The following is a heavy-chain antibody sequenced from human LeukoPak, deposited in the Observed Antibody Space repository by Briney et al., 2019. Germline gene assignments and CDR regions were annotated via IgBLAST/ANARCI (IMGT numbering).Heavy chain of an antibody. J-gene: IGHJ4*02. CDR1: GFTFSSYS. CDR3: ARDRIVATTPRLGYFDY. D-gene: IGHD5-12*01. V-gene: IGHV3-21*01. Sequence: PGGSLRLSCAASGFTFSSYSMNWVRQAPGKGLEWVSSISSSSSYIYYADSVKGRFTISRDNAKNSLYLQMNSLRAEDTAVYYCARDRIVATTPRLGYFDYWGQGTLVTVSS. CDR2: ISSSSSYI.